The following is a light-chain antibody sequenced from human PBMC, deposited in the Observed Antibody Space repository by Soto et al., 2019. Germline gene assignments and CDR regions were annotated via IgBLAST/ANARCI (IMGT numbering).Light chain of an antibody. CDR2: EGS. V-gene: IGLV2-23*01. CDR3: CLYAVTLYV. CDR1: SSDVGSYNL. Sequence: QSALAQPASVSGSPGQSIAISCTGTSSDVGSYNLVSWYQQHPGKAPKLMIYEGSKRPSGVSNRFSGSKSGNTASLTISGLQAEDEADYYCCLYAVTLYVFGTGTKATGL. J-gene: IGLJ1*01.